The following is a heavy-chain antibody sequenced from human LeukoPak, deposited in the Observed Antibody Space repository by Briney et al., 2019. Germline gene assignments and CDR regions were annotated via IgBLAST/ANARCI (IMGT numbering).Heavy chain of an antibody. D-gene: IGHD6-19*01. Sequence: ASVKVSCKPSGYTFTSFGISWVPQAPGQGLECMVWITTYNGNTKYAQKVKGRVTMTTDTSTSTAYMELRSLRSDDTAVYYCARAVGSGWSSYFDYWGQGTLVAVSS. CDR3: ARAVGSGWSSYFDY. J-gene: IGHJ4*02. CDR2: ITTYNGNT. V-gene: IGHV1-18*01. CDR1: GYTFTSFG.